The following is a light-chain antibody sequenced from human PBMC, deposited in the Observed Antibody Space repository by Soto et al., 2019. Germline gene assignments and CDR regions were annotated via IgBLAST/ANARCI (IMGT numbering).Light chain of an antibody. J-gene: IGKJ1*01. V-gene: IGKV3-15*01. Sequence: ELVLTQSPGTLSLSPGDRATLSCRASQRVASNLAWFQQKPGQAPRLLIYGASTRATGIPARFSGSGSGTEFTLTISSLQSEDFAVYYCQQYYNLWTVGQGTKVDIK. CDR2: GAS. CDR3: QQYYNLWT. CDR1: QRVASN.